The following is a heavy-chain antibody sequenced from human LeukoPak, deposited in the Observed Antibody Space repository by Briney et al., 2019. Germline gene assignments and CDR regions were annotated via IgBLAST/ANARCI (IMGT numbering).Heavy chain of an antibody. V-gene: IGHV1-69*05. J-gene: IGHJ4*02. D-gene: IGHD1-1*01. CDR2: IIPIFGTA. Sequence: GASVKVSCKASGGTFSSYAISWVRQAPGQGLEWMGGIIPIFGTANYAQKFQGRVTITTDESTSTAYMELSSLRSEDTAVYYCARLPGPNSRFDYWGQGTLVTVSS. CDR1: GGTFSSYA. CDR3: ARLPGPNSRFDY.